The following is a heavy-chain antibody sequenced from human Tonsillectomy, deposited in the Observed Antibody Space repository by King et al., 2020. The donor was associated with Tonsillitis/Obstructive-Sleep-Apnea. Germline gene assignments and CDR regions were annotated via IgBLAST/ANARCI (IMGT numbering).Heavy chain of an antibody. Sequence: VQLVESGGGLVQPGGSLRLSCAASGFTFSSYAMHWVRQAPGKGLEYVSAISSTGGSTYYANSVKGRFTISRDKSKNTLYLQMGSLRAEDMAVYYCARDSTIFGVGNDAFDIWGQGTMVTVSS. CDR2: ISSTGGST. V-gene: IGHV3-64*01. CDR3: ARDSTIFGVGNDAFDI. CDR1: GFTFSSYA. D-gene: IGHD3-3*01. J-gene: IGHJ3*02.